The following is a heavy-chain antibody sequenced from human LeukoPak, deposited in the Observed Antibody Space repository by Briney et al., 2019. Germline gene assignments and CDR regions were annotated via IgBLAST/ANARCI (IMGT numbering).Heavy chain of an antibody. CDR2: IYHSGRT. D-gene: IGHD2-15*01. CDR1: GYSISSGYY. Sequence: SETLSLTCTVSGYSISSGYYWGWIRQPPGKGLEWIGSIYHSGRTYYNPSLKSRVTISVDTSKNQFSLKLSSVTAADTAVYYCAVADYWGQGTLVTVSS. V-gene: IGHV4-38-2*02. J-gene: IGHJ4*02. CDR3: AVADY.